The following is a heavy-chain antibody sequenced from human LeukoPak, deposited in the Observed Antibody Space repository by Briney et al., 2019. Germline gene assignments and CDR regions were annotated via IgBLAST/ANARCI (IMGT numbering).Heavy chain of an antibody. D-gene: IGHD4-23*01. CDR3: ARELGDYGGKAN. V-gene: IGHV3-7*04. Sequence: GGSLRLSCAGSGFTFSSYWMSWVRLAPGKGLEWVANIKQDGSEKYYVDSVKGRFTISRDNVRNSLYLQMNSLRAEDTAVYHCARELGDYGGKANWGQGTLVTVSS. CDR2: IKQDGSEK. CDR1: GFTFSSYW. J-gene: IGHJ4*02.